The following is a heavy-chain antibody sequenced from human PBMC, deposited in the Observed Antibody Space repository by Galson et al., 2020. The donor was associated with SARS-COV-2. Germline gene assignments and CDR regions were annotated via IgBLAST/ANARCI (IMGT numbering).Heavy chain of an antibody. D-gene: IGHD1-26*01. Sequence: SETLSLTCTVSGGSIVNYYWSWIRQPPGKGLEWIGYIYYLGGTNYNPSLKSRVTMSIDPSKSQFSLKVTSVTAADTAIYYCAGDDLGLNTTSGFVYLCQGSLVTVSS. CDR1: GGSIVNYY. V-gene: IGHV4-59*01. CDR3: AGDDLGLNTTSGFVY. J-gene: IGHJ4*02. CDR2: IYYLGGT.